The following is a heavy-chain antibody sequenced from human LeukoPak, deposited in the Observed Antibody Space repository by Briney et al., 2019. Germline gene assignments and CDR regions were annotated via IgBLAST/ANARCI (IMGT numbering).Heavy chain of an antibody. V-gene: IGHV3-7*01. CDR2: IHQDGSEK. J-gene: IGHJ4*02. CDR3: AINPGIYSGGWARFDY. CDR1: GGSISNSNW. Sequence: ETLSLTCAVSGGSISNSNWWSWVRQSPGKGLEWVANIHQDGSEKYYVDSVKGRFTISRDNAKNSLYLQMNSLRAEDTAVYYCAINPGIYSGGWARFDYWGQGTLVTVSS. D-gene: IGHD6-19*01.